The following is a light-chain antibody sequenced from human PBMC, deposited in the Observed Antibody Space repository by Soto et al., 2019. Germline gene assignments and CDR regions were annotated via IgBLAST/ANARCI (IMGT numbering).Light chain of an antibody. V-gene: IGLV2-14*01. CDR3: SSYTSSSTQV. Sequence: QTVVTQPASVSGSPGQSITISCTGTSSDVGGYNYVSWYQQHPGKAPKLMIYEVSNRPSGVSNRFSGSKSGNTASLTISGRQAEDEADYYCSSYTSSSTQVFGTGTKLTVL. CDR1: SSDVGGYNY. J-gene: IGLJ1*01. CDR2: EVS.